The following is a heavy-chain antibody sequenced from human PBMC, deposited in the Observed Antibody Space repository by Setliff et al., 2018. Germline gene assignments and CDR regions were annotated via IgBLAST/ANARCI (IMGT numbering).Heavy chain of an antibody. V-gene: IGHV3-21*04. Sequence: GGSLRLSCAASGFTFSSYTMNWVRQAPGQGLEWVSSIDSSSTWIYYADPVKGRFTISRDKAKNTLYLQMNSLRSEDTAIYYCARQLRHAFDIWGQGTMVTVSS. CDR3: ARQLRHAFDI. CDR1: GFTFSSYT. J-gene: IGHJ3*02. CDR2: IDSSSTWI. D-gene: IGHD1-1*01.